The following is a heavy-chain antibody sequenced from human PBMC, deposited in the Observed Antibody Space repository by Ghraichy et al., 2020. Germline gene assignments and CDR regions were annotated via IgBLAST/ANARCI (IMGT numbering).Heavy chain of an antibody. J-gene: IGHJ4*02. Sequence: GGSLRLSCAASGFTFSSYSMNWVRQAPGQGLEWDSYIGSGGSSIYYAGSVQGRLNISRDNAKYSLYLHMNSLRAEDTALYYCARDGCGGRTCYFGYWGQGALVTVSS. D-gene: IGHD2-21*01. CDR3: ARDGCGGRTCYFGY. CDR1: GFTFSSYS. V-gene: IGHV3-48*04. CDR2: IGSGGSSI.